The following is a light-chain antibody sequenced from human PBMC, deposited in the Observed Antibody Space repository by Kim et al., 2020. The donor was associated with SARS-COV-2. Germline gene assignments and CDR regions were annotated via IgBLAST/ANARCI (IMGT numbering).Light chain of an antibody. Sequence: RQTATLTCTGNNNKVGNQGAAWLQQHQGHPPKLLSYRNNNRPSGISERFSASRSGDTASLTITGLQPEDETDYYCSAWDSSLNAWVFGGGTQLTVL. V-gene: IGLV10-54*04. CDR3: SAWDSSLNAWV. J-gene: IGLJ3*02. CDR1: NNKVGNQG. CDR2: RNN.